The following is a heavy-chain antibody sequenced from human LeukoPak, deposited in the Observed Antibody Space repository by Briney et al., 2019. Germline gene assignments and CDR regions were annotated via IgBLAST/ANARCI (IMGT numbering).Heavy chain of an antibody. D-gene: IGHD3-3*01. J-gene: IGHJ4*02. Sequence: GGSLRLSCAASGFTVSSNYMSWVRQAPGKGLEWVSVIYSGGSTYYADSVKGRFTISRDNSKNTLYLQMNSLRAEDTAVYYCAKDQNGDDFWSGYYGRENYWGQGTLVTVSS. V-gene: IGHV3-53*05. CDR1: GFTVSSNY. CDR2: IYSGGST. CDR3: AKDQNGDDFWSGYYGRENY.